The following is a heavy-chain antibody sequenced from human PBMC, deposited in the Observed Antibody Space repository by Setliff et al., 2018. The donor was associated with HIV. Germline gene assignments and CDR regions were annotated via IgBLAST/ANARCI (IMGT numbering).Heavy chain of an antibody. V-gene: IGHV2-5*01. CDR3: AHRRRYYYDSSGYYGEYFQH. CDR1: GFSLSTSGVG. CDR2: IFGNDDQ. Sequence: SGPTLVNPTQTLTLTCTFSGFSLSTSGVGVGWIRQPPGKALEWLALIFGNDDQRYSPSLKTRLTITKDTSKNQVALTMTNMDPVDTATYYCAHRRRYYYDSSGYYGEYFQHWDQGTLVTVSS. D-gene: IGHD3-22*01. J-gene: IGHJ1*01.